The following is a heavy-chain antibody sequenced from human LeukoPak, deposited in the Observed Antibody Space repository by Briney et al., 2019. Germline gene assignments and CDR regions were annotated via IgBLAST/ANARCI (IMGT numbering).Heavy chain of an antibody. CDR2: ISYDGSNK. CDR1: GFTFSSYG. D-gene: IGHD5-18*01. Sequence: PGRSLRLSCAASGFTFSSYGMHWVRQAPGKGLEWVAVISYDGSNKYYADSVKGRFTISRDNSKNTLYLQMNSLRAEDTAVYYCTRGPIQLWLHNGMDVWGQGTTVIVSS. V-gene: IGHV3-30*03. J-gene: IGHJ6*02. CDR3: TRGPIQLWLHNGMDV.